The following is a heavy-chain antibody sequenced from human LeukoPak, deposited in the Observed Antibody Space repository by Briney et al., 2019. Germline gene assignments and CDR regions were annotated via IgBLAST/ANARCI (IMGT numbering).Heavy chain of an antibody. CDR3: ARTRSTIGDAFDI. CDR1: GFTFDDYA. Sequence: GGSLRLSCAASGFTFDDYAMHWVRQAPGKGPEWVAVISYDGSNKYYADSVKGRFTISRDNSKNTLYLQMNSLRAEDTAVYYCARTRSTIGDAFDIWGQGTMVTVSS. CDR2: ISYDGSNK. J-gene: IGHJ3*02. V-gene: IGHV3-30-3*01. D-gene: IGHD5/OR15-5a*01.